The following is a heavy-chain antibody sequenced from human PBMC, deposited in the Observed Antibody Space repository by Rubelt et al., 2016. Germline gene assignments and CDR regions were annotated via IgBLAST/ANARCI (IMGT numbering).Heavy chain of an antibody. D-gene: IGHD4-23*01. CDR3: AKDGYGGWDNYFDY. V-gene: IGHV3-48*01. Sequence: EWVSYISSTITSGYYADSVKGRFTVSRDNSKNTLYLQMNGLRAEDTAVYYCAKDGYGGWDNYFDYWGQGTLVTVSS. CDR2: ISSTITSG. J-gene: IGHJ4*02.